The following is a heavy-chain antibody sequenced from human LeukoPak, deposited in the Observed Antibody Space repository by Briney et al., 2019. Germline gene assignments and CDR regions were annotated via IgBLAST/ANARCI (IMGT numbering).Heavy chain of an antibody. Sequence: GGSLRLPCAASGFTFSSYAMHWVRQAPGKGLEWVAVISYDGSNKYYADSVKGRFTISRDNSKNTLYLQMNSLRAEDTAVYYCARPKTVTTSFYGMDVWGQGTTVTVSS. CDR2: ISYDGSNK. V-gene: IGHV3-30-3*01. CDR3: ARPKTVTTSFYGMDV. CDR1: GFTFSSYA. D-gene: IGHD4-17*01. J-gene: IGHJ6*02.